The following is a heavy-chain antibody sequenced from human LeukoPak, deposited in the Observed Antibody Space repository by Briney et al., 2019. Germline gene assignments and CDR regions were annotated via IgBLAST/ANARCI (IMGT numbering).Heavy chain of an antibody. CDR2: IIPIFGTA. D-gene: IGHD2-2*01. J-gene: IGHJ6*02. Sequence: EASVKVSFKASGGTFSSYAISWVRQAPGQGLEWMGGIIPIFGTANYAQKFQGRVTITADESTSTAYMELSSLRSEDTAVYYCARDEGPAEDYYYYGMDVWGQGTTVTVSS. V-gene: IGHV1-69*01. CDR1: GGTFSSYA. CDR3: ARDEGPAEDYYYYGMDV.